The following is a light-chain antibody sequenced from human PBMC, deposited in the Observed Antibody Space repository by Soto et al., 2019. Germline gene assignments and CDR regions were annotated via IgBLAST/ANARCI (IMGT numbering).Light chain of an antibody. CDR3: KKYYSPPRT. Sequence: DIVMTQSPDSLAVSLGERATINCKSSQSVLYSSNNKNYLAWYQQKPGQPPKLLIYWASTRESGVPDRFSGSGSGTDFPLPTATLRAKNGAVYYCKKYYSPPRTFAQGTKGKS. CDR2: WAS. J-gene: IGKJ1*01. V-gene: IGKV4-1*01. CDR1: QSVLYSSNNKNY.